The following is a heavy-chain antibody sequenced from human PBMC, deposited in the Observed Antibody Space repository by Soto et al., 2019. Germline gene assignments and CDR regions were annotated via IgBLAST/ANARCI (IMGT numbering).Heavy chain of an antibody. CDR1: GGSMSNGYYY. Sequence: SETLSLTCTVSGGSMSNGYYYWSWVRQNPGKGLEWIGHIYHSGRTYYNPSLKSRVGILVDTSKNQFSLKLSSVTAADTAVYYCARGSHSSGWYEWFDPWGQGTLVTVSS. V-gene: IGHV4-30-4*08. CDR3: ARGSHSSGWYEWFDP. CDR2: IYHSGRT. J-gene: IGHJ5*02. D-gene: IGHD6-19*01.